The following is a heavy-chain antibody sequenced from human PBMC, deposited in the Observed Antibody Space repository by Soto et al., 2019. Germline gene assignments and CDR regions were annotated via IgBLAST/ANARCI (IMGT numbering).Heavy chain of an antibody. D-gene: IGHD3-9*01. Sequence: GGSLRLSCAASGFTFSSYGMHWVRQAPGKGLEWVAVIWYDGSNKYYADSVKGRFTISRDNSKNTLYLQMNSLRAEDTAVYYCARDRGIRYFDPPPGGMDVWGQGTTVTVSS. CDR1: GFTFSSYG. J-gene: IGHJ6*02. CDR2: IWYDGSNK. V-gene: IGHV3-33*01. CDR3: ARDRGIRYFDPPPGGMDV.